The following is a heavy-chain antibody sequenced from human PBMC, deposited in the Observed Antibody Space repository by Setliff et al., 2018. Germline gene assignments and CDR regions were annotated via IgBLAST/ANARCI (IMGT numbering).Heavy chain of an antibody. Sequence: PSETLSLTCTVSGGSISVYYWTWFRQPPGKGLEWIGYISSGSTNYNPSLKSRVTISVDPSKNQFSLRVTSVTAADTAVYYCARGAYGDYYFDYWGQGTLVTVSS. J-gene: IGHJ4*02. D-gene: IGHD4-17*01. CDR1: GGSISVYY. V-gene: IGHV4-4*08. CDR3: ARGAYGDYYFDY. CDR2: ISSGST.